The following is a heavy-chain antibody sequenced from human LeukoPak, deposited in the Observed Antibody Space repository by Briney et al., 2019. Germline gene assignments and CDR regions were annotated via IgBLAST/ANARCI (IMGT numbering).Heavy chain of an antibody. Sequence: GQSLRLSCAASGFTFSSYEMNWVRQAPGKGLEWVSYISSSGSTIYYADSVKGRFTISRDNAKNSLYLQMNSLRAEDTAVYYCARETPKVPGYYYMDVWGKGTTVTVSS. CDR3: ARETPKVPGYYYMDV. J-gene: IGHJ6*03. V-gene: IGHV3-48*03. CDR1: GFTFSSYE. CDR2: ISSSGSTI.